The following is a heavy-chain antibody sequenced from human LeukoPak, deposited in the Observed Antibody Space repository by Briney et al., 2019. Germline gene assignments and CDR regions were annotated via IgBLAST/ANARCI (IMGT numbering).Heavy chain of an antibody. J-gene: IGHJ4*02. Sequence: ASVKVSCKASGYTFTGYYMHWVRQAPGQGLEWMGWISAYNGNTNYAQKLQGRVTMTEDTSTDTAYMELSSLRSEDTAEYYCATGSTYYFDYWGQGTLVTVSS. CDR2: ISAYNGNT. V-gene: IGHV1-18*04. CDR3: ATGSTYYFDY. CDR1: GYTFTGYY.